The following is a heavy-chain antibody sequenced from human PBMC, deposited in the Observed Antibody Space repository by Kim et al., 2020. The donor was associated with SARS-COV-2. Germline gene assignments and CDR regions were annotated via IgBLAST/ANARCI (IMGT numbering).Heavy chain of an antibody. D-gene: IGHD3-22*01. CDR2: IRSKAYGGTT. CDR1: GFTFGDYA. J-gene: IGHJ4*02. V-gene: IGHV3-49*04. Sequence: GGSLRLSCTTSGFTFGDYAMSWVRQAPGKGLEWVGFIRSKAYGGTTEYAASVKGRFTISRDDSKSLAYLQMHSLKTEDTAVYYCARDSYYDTGFFDYWGQGTLVTVSS. CDR3: ARDSYYDTGFFDY.